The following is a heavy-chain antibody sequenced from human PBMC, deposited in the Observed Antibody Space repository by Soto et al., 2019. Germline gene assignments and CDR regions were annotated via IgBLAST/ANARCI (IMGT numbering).Heavy chain of an antibody. CDR2: TRNKVNSYTT. CDR3: ARVGGGGAGWFAP. Sequence: GGSLRLSCVASGFTFSDHYMDWVRQVPGKGLEWVGRTRNKVNSYTTEYAASVKGRFTSSRDDSKNSVYLQMNSLKTEDTAVYYCARVGGGGAGWFAPGGKETLVTVSS. V-gene: IGHV3-72*01. CDR1: GFTFSDHY. D-gene: IGHD3-16*01. J-gene: IGHJ5*02.